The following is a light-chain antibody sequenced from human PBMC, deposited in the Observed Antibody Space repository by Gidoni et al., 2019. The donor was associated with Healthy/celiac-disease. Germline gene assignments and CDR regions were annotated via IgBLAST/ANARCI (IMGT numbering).Light chain of an antibody. CDR1: SSDVGGYNY. CDR3: SSYTSSSTLWV. Sequence: QSALTQPASVSGPPGQAITISCTGTSSDVGGYNYVSWYQQNPGKAPNLMIYEVSNRPSWVSNRFSGSKSGTAASLTISGLQAEDEADYYCSSYTSSSTLWVFGGGTKLTVL. CDR2: EVS. V-gene: IGLV2-14*01. J-gene: IGLJ2*01.